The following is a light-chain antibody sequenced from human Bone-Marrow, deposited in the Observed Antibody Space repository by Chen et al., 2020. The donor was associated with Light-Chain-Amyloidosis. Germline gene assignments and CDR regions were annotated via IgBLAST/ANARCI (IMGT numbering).Light chain of an antibody. J-gene: IGKJ4*01. V-gene: IGKV3-20*01. Sequence: EIVLTQSPGTLSLSPGEGANLSCRASQTISSNYLTWYQQKFGQAPRLLIYGSSSRTTGIPDRFTCSGSVTDFTLTINSLEPEDFAMYYCQQYGTSPLTFGGGTKVEIK. CDR3: QQYGTSPLT. CDR2: GSS. CDR1: QTISSNY.